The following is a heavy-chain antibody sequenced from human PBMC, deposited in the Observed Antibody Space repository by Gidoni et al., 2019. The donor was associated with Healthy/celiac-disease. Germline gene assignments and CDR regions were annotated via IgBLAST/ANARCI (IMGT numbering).Heavy chain of an antibody. Sequence: QVQLQESGPGLVKPSETLSLTCTVSGGSISSYYWSWIRQPPGKGLEWIGYIYYSGSTNYNPSLKSRVTISVDTSKNQFSLKLSSVTAADTAVYYCAGGDTAMVFDYWGQGTLVTVSS. CDR3: AGGDTAMVFDY. D-gene: IGHD5-18*01. J-gene: IGHJ4*02. CDR1: GGSISSYY. V-gene: IGHV4-59*08. CDR2: IYYSGST.